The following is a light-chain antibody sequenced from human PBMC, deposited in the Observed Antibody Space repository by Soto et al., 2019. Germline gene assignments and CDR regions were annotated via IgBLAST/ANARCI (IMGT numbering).Light chain of an antibody. V-gene: IGKV4-1*01. CDR2: WAS. CDR3: QQYFGTPLT. J-gene: IGKJ4*01. Sequence: DIVMTQFPDSLAVSLGERATINCKSSQSVLYSSNNKNYLAWYQQKPGQPPKLLIYWASTRESGVPDRFSGSGSGTDFTLTIRRMQAEDVPVYYCQQYFGTPLTFGGGTKVDIK. CDR1: QSVLYSSNNKNY.